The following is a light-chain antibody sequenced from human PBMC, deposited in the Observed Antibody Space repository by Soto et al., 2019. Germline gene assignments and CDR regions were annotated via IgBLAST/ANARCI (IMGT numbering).Light chain of an antibody. V-gene: IGKV1-39*01. Sequence: DTQMTQSPSSLSASVGDRVTITCRASQGISGYLSWFQQKPGKAPKLLIYAASTLQSGVPPRFSGSGSGTDFTLTISSLQHEDFATYYCQQAHGTFGQGTRLEIK. J-gene: IGKJ5*01. CDR3: QQAHGT. CDR2: AAS. CDR1: QGISGY.